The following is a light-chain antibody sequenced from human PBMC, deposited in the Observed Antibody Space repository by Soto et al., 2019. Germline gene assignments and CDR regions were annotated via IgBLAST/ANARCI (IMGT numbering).Light chain of an antibody. J-gene: IGKJ1*01. Sequence: EIVLTQSPGTLSLSPGERATLSCRASQSVSSSYLAWYQQKAGQAPRLLIHGASSRATGIPDRFSGSGSRTDFTLTISRLEPEDFAVYYCQQYGSSPPWTFGQGTKVEIK. CDR1: QSVSSSY. V-gene: IGKV3-20*01. CDR3: QQYGSSPPWT. CDR2: GAS.